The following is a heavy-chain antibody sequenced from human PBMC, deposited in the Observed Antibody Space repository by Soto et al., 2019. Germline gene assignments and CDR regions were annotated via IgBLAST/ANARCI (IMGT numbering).Heavy chain of an antibody. V-gene: IGHV3-23*01. J-gene: IGHJ4*02. CDR1: GFTFSDFA. Sequence: EVQVLESGGGLVQPGGSLRLSCAATGFTFSDFAMSWVRQAPGKGLEWVSRIYGGGNGPHYADSVKGRVTISRDNSKNPLYLQMNSLRADDTAVYYCAKMEGMDPWAYSFDYWGQGTLVTVSS. CDR3: AKMEGMDPWAYSFDY. CDR2: IYGGGNGP. D-gene: IGHD2-2*03.